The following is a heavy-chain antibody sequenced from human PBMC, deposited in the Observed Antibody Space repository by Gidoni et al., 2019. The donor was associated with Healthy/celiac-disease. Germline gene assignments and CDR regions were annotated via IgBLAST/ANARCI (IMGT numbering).Heavy chain of an antibody. D-gene: IGHD3-3*01. V-gene: IGHV1-69*06. J-gene: IGHJ5*02. CDR3: ARTLTIFGVDRGWFDP. Sequence: QVQLVQSGAEVKKPGSSVKVSCQASGGTFSSYAISWGRQAPGQGLEWMGGIIPIFGTANYAQKFQGRVTITADKSTSTAYMELSSLRSEDTAVYYCARTLTIFGVDRGWFDPWGQGTLVTVSS. CDR1: GGTFSSYA. CDR2: IIPIFGTA.